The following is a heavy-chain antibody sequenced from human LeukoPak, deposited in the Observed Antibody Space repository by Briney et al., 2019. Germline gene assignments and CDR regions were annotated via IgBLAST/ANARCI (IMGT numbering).Heavy chain of an antibody. D-gene: IGHD7-27*01. CDR3: AKDGGLWVSAHWGDS. J-gene: IGHJ4*02. Sequence: GGSLRLSCAASGFTFSSYTMSWVRQAPGKGLEWVSTITTSDGNTYYADSVKGRFTVSRDNSKNTLFLQMNSLRAENTAVYYCAKDGGLWVSAHWGDSWGRGTLVTVSS. CDR2: ITTSDGNT. CDR1: GFTFSSYT. V-gene: IGHV3-23*01.